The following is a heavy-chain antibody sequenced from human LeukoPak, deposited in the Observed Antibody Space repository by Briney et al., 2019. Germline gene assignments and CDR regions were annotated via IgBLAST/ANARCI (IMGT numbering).Heavy chain of an antibody. CDR1: GGSISSYY. V-gene: IGHV4-59*12. CDR3: ARGAQGERGYYDSSGYYAESRDY. CDR2: IYYSGST. J-gene: IGHJ4*02. D-gene: IGHD3-22*01. Sequence: SETLSLTCTVSGGSISSYYWSWIRQPPGKGLEWIGYIYYSGSTNYNPSLKSRVTISVDTSKNQFSLKLSSVTAADTAVYYCARGAQGERGYYDSSGYYAESRDYWGQGTLVTVSS.